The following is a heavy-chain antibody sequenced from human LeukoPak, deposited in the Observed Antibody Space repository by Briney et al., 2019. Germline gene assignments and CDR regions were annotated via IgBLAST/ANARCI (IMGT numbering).Heavy chain of an antibody. J-gene: IGHJ4*02. CDR2: ISWNSGSI. CDR3: AKVSSSWYYFDY. Sequence: GGSLRLSCAASGFTFDDYAMHWVRQAPGKGLEWVSGISWNSGSIGYADSVKGRFTISRDNAKNSLYLQMNSLRAEDMVLYYCAKVSSSWYYFDYWGQGTLVTVSS. CDR1: GFTFDDYA. D-gene: IGHD6-13*01. V-gene: IGHV3-9*03.